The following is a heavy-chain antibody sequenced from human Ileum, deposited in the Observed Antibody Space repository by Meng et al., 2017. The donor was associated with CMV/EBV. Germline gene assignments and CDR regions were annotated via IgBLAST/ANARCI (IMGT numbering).Heavy chain of an antibody. D-gene: IGHD6-13*01. J-gene: IGHJ4*02. Sequence: VRRQGWGPGLVKPSETRSPTCTVSRGSISSDYWSWIRQPAGKGLEWIGRIYTSGSTNYNPSLKSRVTMSVDTSKTQFSLKLSSVTAADTAVYYCARGPYSSSWSSFDYWGQGTLVTVSS. CDR2: IYTSGST. CDR1: RGSISSDY. V-gene: IGHV4-4*07. CDR3: ARGPYSSSWSSFDY.